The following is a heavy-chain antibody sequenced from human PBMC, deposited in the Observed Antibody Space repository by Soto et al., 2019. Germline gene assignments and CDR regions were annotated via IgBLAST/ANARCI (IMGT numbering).Heavy chain of an antibody. CDR1: GYTFTGYY. V-gene: IGHV1-18*04. D-gene: IGHD2-21*01. J-gene: IGHJ4*02. CDR2: ISAYNGNT. Sequence: ASVKVSCKASGYTFTGYYMHWVRQAPGQGLEWMGWISAYNGNTNYAQKLQGRVTMTTDTSTSTAYMELRSLRSDDTAVYYCARDTTLYRAVIPFSFWGQGTLVTVSS. CDR3: ARDTTLYRAVIPFSF.